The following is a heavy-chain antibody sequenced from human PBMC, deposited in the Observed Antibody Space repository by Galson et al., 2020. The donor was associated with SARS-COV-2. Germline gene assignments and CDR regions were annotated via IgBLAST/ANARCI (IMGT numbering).Heavy chain of an antibody. CDR1: GFTFSTYG. V-gene: IGHV3-30*18. D-gene: IGHD6-13*01. CDR2: ISYDGNKK. CDR3: AKEVVSWGPEY. Sequence: GESLKISCAASGFTFSTYGMHWVRQAPGKGLEWVALISYDGNKKYYAESVKGRFTISRDNSRDTLYLQMNSLSTEDTAVYYCAKEVVSWGPEYWGQGTLVTVSS. J-gene: IGHJ4*02.